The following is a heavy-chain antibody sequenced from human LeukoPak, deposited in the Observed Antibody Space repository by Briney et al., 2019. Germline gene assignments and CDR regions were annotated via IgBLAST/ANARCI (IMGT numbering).Heavy chain of an antibody. CDR1: GFTFRNYG. J-gene: IGHJ4*02. CDR2: IWFDGSKT. CDR3: ARYNGDYTAFDI. Sequence: GGSLRLSCDASGFTFRNYGMHWVRQAPGKGLEWVAVIWFDGSKTNYIESVRGRVTISRDNSRATLSLQMNSLRVEDTAMYYCARYNGDYTAFDIWGQGSLVTVSS. D-gene: IGHD4-17*01. V-gene: IGHV3-33*01.